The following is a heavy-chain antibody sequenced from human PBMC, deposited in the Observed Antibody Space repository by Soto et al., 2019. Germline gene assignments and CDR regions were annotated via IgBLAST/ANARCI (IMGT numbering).Heavy chain of an antibody. J-gene: IGHJ4*02. Sequence: QVQLVQSGAEVKKPGASVKVSCKASGYTFTSYDINWVRQATGQGLEWMGWMNPNSGNTGYAQKFQGKVTMTRSSSMSTAYMEMSSLRSADTAVYYCAREKSGYYDYWGQGTLVTVSS. CDR3: AREKSGYYDY. V-gene: IGHV1-8*01. CDR1: GYTFTSYD. CDR2: MNPNSGNT. D-gene: IGHD3-3*01.